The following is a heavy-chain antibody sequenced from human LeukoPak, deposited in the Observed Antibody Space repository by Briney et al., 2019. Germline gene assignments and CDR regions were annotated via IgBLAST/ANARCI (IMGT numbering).Heavy chain of an antibody. V-gene: IGHV3-21*01. CDR3: ARDLRGYSGYDYPGYYFDY. CDR1: GFTFSSYS. J-gene: IGHJ4*02. CDR2: ISSSSSYI. Sequence: GGSLRLSCAASGFTFSSYSMNWVRQAPGKGLEWVSSISSSSSYIYYADSVKGRFTISRDHAKNSLYLQMNSLRAEDTAVYYCARDLRGYSGYDYPGYYFDYWGQGTLVTVSS. D-gene: IGHD5-12*01.